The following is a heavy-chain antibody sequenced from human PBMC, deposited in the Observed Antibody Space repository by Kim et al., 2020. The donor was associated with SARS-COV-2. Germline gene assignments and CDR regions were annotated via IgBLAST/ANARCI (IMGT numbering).Heavy chain of an antibody. J-gene: IGHJ3*02. CDR1: GFTFTSSA. Sequence: SVKVSCKASGFTFTSSAVQWVRQARGQRLEWIGWIVVGSGNTNYAQKFQERVTITRDMSTSTAYMELSSLRSEDTAVYYCAARGWGVTDPDAFDIWGQGTMVTVSS. V-gene: IGHV1-58*01. CDR3: AARGWGVTDPDAFDI. CDR2: IVVGSGNT. D-gene: IGHD2-21*02.